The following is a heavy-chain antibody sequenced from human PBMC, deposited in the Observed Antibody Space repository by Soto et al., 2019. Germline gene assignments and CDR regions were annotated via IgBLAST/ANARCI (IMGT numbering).Heavy chain of an antibody. V-gene: IGHV4-34*01. J-gene: IGHJ6*02. Sequence: QVQLQHWGAGLLKPSETLSLTCAVYGGSFSGYYWSWIRQPPGKGLEWIGEINHSGSTNYNPSLKSRVTISVDTSQKQFSLKLSSVTAADTAVYYCARVRITMVRGPYGMDVWGQGTTVTVSS. D-gene: IGHD3-10*01. CDR1: GGSFSGYY. CDR2: INHSGST. CDR3: ARVRITMVRGPYGMDV.